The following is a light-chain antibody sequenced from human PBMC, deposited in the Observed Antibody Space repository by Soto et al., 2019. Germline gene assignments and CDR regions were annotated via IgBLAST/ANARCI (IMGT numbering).Light chain of an antibody. CDR3: QSYVSSRVV. Sequence: NFMLTQPHSVSESPGKTVTISCIRSSGSIASTYVQWYQQRPGSAPTTVIFDDDQRRAGVPDRFSGSIDSSSNSGSRTISVRTTEDEADYCCQSYVSSRVVFGCGTKLTVL. J-gene: IGLJ2*01. V-gene: IGLV6-57*04. CDR2: DDD. CDR1: SGSIASTY.